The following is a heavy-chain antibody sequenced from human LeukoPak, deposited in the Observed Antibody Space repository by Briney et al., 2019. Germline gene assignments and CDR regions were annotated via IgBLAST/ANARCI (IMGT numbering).Heavy chain of an antibody. V-gene: IGHV3-66*01. J-gene: IGHJ6*02. Sequence: GGSLRLSCAASGFTVSSNYMSWIRQAPGRGLEWVSVIYSAGTTYYADSVKGRFTISRDSSKNTVYPQMNSLRAEDTAVYYCYSSGSYYGVMEVWGQGTTVTVSS. D-gene: IGHD3-10*01. CDR2: IYSAGTT. CDR3: YSSGSYYGVMEV. CDR1: GFTVSSNY.